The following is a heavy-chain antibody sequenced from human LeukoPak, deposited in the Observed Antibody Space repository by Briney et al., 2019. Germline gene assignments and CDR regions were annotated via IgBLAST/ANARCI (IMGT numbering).Heavy chain of an antibody. J-gene: IGHJ6*03. V-gene: IGHV5-51*01. CDR1: GYTFTGYY. Sequence: KVSCKASGYTFTGYYMHWVRQVPGKGLEWMGIIYPGDSVTIYSPSFQGQVTISADKSISTAYLQWSSLRASDTAIYYCARHVDYFYFMDVWGKGTTVTISS. CDR2: IYPGDSVT. CDR3: ARHVDYFYFMDV.